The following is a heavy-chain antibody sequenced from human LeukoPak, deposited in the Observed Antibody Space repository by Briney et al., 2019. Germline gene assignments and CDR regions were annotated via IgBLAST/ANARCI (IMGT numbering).Heavy chain of an antibody. D-gene: IGHD2/OR15-2a*01. CDR1: GFIFSTYS. CDR3: ARTRILDY. CDR2: ISGNSVYT. Sequence: PGGSLRLSCAASGFIFSTYSMNWVRQAPGKGLEWVSSISGNSVYTFYADSVKGRFTISRDSAKNSLYLQMNSLRDEDTAVYYCARTRILDYWGQGTLVTVSS. V-gene: IGHV3-21*01. J-gene: IGHJ4*02.